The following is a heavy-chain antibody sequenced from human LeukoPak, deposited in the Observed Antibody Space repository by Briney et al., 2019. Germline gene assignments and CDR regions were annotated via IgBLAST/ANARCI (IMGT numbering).Heavy chain of an antibody. CDR1: GGSISSGSYY. J-gene: IGHJ4*02. CDR2: IYYSGST. D-gene: IGHD3-22*01. Sequence: SETLSLTCTVSGGSISSGSYYWGWIRQPPGKGLEWIGSIYYSGSTYYNPSLKSRVTISVDTSKNQFSLKLSSVTAADTAVYYCARVWYDRSWFDYWGQGTLVTVSS. V-gene: IGHV4-39*07. CDR3: ARVWYDRSWFDY.